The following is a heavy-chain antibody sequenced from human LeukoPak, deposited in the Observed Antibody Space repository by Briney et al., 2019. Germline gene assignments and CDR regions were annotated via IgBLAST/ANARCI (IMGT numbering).Heavy chain of an antibody. Sequence: SETLSLTCTVSGGSISSFYWSWIRQPPGKQLEWIGYIFYSGSTNYNPSLKSRVTISVDTSKNQFSLKLSSVTAADTAVYYCARGRFGLDYWGQGTLVTVSS. CDR1: GGSISSFY. V-gene: IGHV4-59*01. D-gene: IGHD3-16*01. CDR3: ARGRFGLDY. CDR2: IFYSGST. J-gene: IGHJ4*02.